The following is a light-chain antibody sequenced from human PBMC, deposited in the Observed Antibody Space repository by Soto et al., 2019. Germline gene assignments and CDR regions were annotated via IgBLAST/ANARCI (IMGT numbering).Light chain of an antibody. CDR3: QQYYSTLLFT. CDR2: WAP. CDR1: QSVLYSSNNKNY. V-gene: IGKV4-1*01. J-gene: IGKJ3*01. Sequence: DIVMTQSPDSLAVSLGERATINCKSSQSVLYSSNNKNYLAWYQQKPGQPPKLLIYWAPTRESGVPDRFSGSGSGTDFTLTISSLQAEDVAVYYCQQYYSTLLFTFGPGTKVDIK.